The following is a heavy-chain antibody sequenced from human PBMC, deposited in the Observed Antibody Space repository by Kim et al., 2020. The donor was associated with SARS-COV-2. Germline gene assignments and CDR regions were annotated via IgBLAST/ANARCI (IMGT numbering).Heavy chain of an antibody. CDR1: GGSISSGNYY. CDR2: IYYSGST. J-gene: IGHJ5*02. V-gene: IGHV4-31*03. CDR3: VRRGMRFGDLSGRFDP. Sequence: SETLSLTCTVSGGSISSGNYYWSWIRQHPGKGLEWIGYIYYSGSTYYNPSLKSRLTISVDTSKNQFSLKLSSVTAADTAVYYCVRRGMRFGDLSGRFDPWGQGTLVTVSS. D-gene: IGHD3-10*01.